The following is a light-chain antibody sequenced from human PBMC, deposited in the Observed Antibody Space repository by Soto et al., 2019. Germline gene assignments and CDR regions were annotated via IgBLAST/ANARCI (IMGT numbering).Light chain of an antibody. CDR2: GAS. V-gene: IGKV3-15*01. CDR3: QQYSNWPSWT. J-gene: IGKJ1*01. Sequence: EKVMTQSPATLSMSPGERATLSSRASQSGSSFLAWYQQKPGQAPRLLIYGASTRATGIPARFSGSGSGTEFTLTISSLQSEDFAVYYCQQYSNWPSWTFGQGTKVEVE. CDR1: QSGSSF.